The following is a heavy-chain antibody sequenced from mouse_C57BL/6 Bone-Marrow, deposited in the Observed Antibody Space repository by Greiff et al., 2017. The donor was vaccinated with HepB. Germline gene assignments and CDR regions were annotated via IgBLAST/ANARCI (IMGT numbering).Heavy chain of an antibody. V-gene: IGHV3-6*01. Sequence: EVKLVESGPGLVKPSQSLSLTCSVTGYSITSGYYWNWIRQFPGNKLEWMGYISYDGSNNYNPSLKNRISITRDTSKNQFFLKLNSVTTEDTATYYCARVITSYWGQGTLVTVSA. CDR1: GYSITSGYY. CDR3: ARVITSY. CDR2: ISYDGSN. D-gene: IGHD1-1*01. J-gene: IGHJ3*01.